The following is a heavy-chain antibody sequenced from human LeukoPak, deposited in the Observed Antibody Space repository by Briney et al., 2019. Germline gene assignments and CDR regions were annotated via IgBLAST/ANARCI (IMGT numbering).Heavy chain of an antibody. V-gene: IGHV1-69*05. CDR2: IIPMSGTV. CDR3: ATTDY. CDR1: GGTFTSYT. J-gene: IGHJ4*02. Sequence: SVKVSCKASGGTFTSYTISWVRQAPGQGLEWMGRIIPMSGTVKYAQKFQGRVTITTDESTSTAYMELSSLRSEDTAVYYCATTDYWGQGTLVTVSS.